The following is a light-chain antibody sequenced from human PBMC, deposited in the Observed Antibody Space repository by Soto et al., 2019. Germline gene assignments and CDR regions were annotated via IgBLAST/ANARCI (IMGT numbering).Light chain of an antibody. CDR1: QSISSC. Sequence: DIQMTQSPSTLSASVGDRVTITCRASQSISSCLAWYQQKPGKAPKLLIYKAFSLESGDPSRFSGSGSGTEFTLIISSLQTDDFATYYCQQYNSYSITFGQGTRLEIK. J-gene: IGKJ5*01. CDR3: QQYNSYSIT. V-gene: IGKV1-5*03. CDR2: KAF.